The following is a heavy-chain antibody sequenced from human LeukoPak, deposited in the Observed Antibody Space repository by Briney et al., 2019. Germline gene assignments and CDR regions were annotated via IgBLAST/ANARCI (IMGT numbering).Heavy chain of an antibody. V-gene: IGHV3-9*01. Sequence: GGSLRLSCAASGFTFEDYAMHWVRQAPRKGLEWVSGISWNSGSIGYADSVKGRFTISRDNAKNSLYLQMNSLRAEDTALYYCAKDISYSTWGEFDYWGQGTLVTVSS. J-gene: IGHJ4*02. CDR3: AKDISYSTWGEFDY. D-gene: IGHD6-13*01. CDR1: GFTFEDYA. CDR2: ISWNSGSI.